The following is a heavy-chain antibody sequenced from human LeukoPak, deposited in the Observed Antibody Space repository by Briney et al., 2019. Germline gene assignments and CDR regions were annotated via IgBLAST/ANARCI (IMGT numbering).Heavy chain of an antibody. CDR3: ASARGSYYFDY. J-gene: IGHJ4*02. CDR2: IYYSGST. D-gene: IGHD3-16*01. Sequence: SETLSLTCTVSGGSISSSSYYWGWIRQPPGKGLEWIGSIYYSGSTYYNPSLKSRVTISVDTSKNQLSLKLSSVTAAGTAVYYCASARGSYYFDYWGQGTLVTVSS. V-gene: IGHV4-39*01. CDR1: GGSISSSSYY.